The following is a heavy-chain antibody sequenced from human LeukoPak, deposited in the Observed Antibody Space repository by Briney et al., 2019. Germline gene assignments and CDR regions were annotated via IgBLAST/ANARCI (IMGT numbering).Heavy chain of an antibody. CDR2: ISGSGDNT. CDR1: GFTFSSYA. D-gene: IGHD3-22*01. J-gene: IGHJ4*02. V-gene: IGHV3-23*01. Sequence: GGSLRLSCAASGFTFSSYAMSWVRQAPGKGLEWVSGISGSGDNTYYADSVKGRFTISRDNSKNTLYVQVNSLGAEDTAAYYCAKGRYYDSSGSFYFDYWGQGTLVTVSS. CDR3: AKGRYYDSSGSFYFDY.